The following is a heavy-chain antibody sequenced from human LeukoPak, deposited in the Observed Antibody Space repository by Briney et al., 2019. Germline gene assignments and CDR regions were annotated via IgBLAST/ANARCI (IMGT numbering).Heavy chain of an antibody. CDR1: GFIFSNYG. CDR2: IWYDGSNK. V-gene: IGHV3-33*01. J-gene: IGHJ3*02. CDR3: ARDRGSGYAFDI. D-gene: IGHD3-22*01. Sequence: GGSLRLSCAAPGFIFSNYGMHWVRQAPGKGLEWVALIWYDGSNKYYADSVKGRFTISRDSSKNSLYLEMNSLRAEDTDAYYCARDRGSGYAFDIWGQGTMVTVSS.